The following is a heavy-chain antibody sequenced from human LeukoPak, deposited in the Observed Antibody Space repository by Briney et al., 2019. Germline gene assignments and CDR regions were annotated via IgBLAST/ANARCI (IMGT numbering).Heavy chain of an antibody. CDR2: IIPIFGTT. Sequence: SVKVSCKASGGTFSSYAISWVRQAPGQGLEWMGGIIPIFGTTNYAQKFQGRVAITADESTSTAYMELSSLRSEDTAVYYCALDDSSGYYRIGDYWGQGTLVTVSS. CDR1: GGTFSSYA. V-gene: IGHV1-69*13. CDR3: ALDDSSGYYRIGDY. J-gene: IGHJ4*02. D-gene: IGHD3-22*01.